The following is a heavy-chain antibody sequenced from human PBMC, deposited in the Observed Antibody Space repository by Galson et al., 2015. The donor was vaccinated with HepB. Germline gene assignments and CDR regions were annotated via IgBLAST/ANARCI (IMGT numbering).Heavy chain of an antibody. V-gene: IGHV3-23*01. CDR1: GFTFSTNA. CDR2: IGESGVTT. CDR3: TKHLTGSYSFDY. D-gene: IGHD1-26*01. J-gene: IGHJ4*02. Sequence: SLRLSCAASGFTFSTNAMSWVRQAPGKGLEWVSAIGESGVTTYYADSVQGRFTISRDHFKRSQYLQMNSLRVEDTAIYYCTKHLTGSYSFDYWGQGTLVTVSS.